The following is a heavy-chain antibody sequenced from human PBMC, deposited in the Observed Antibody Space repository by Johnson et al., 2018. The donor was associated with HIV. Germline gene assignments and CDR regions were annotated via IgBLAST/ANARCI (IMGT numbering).Heavy chain of an antibody. Sequence: VQLVESGGGVVQPGRSLRLSCEASGFTFDDYAMHWVRQAPGKGLEWVSGISWNSGSIGYADSVKGRFAISRDNAKNTLYLQLNSLRAEDTAVYYCAKEGTTMEVDIWGQGTMVSVSS. D-gene: IGHD5-18*01. CDR1: GFTFDDYA. CDR2: ISWNSGSI. V-gene: IGHV3-9*01. CDR3: AKEGTTMEVDI. J-gene: IGHJ3*02.